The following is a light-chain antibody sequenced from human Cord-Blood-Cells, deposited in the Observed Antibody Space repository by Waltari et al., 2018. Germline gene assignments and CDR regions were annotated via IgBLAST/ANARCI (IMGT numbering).Light chain of an antibody. CDR3: QQYNSYSYT. CDR1: QSISSW. J-gene: IGKJ2*01. Sequence: DIQMTQSPSTLSASVGDRVTITCRASQSISSWLAWYQQKPGIAPKLLIYMASSLESGVPSRFSGSGSGTEFTLTISSLQPDDFATYYCQQYNSYSYTFGQGTKLEIK. CDR2: MAS. V-gene: IGKV1-5*03.